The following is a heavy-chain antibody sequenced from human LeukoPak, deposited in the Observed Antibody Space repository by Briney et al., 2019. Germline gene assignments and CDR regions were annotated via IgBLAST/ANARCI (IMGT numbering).Heavy chain of an antibody. CDR3: TVYRSPSVPFDY. D-gene: IGHD4-11*01. Sequence: GGSLRLSCAASGFTFSSYAMSWVRQAPGKGLEWVSAISGSGGSTYCADSVKGRFTISRDNSKNTLYLQMNSLRAEDTAVYYCTVYRSPSVPFDYWGQGTLVTVSS. CDR2: ISGSGGST. CDR1: GFTFSSYA. J-gene: IGHJ4*02. V-gene: IGHV3-23*01.